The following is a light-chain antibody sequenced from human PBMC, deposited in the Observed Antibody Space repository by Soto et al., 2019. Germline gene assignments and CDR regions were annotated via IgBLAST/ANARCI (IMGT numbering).Light chain of an antibody. CDR1: SNDVGNYNY. J-gene: IGLJ3*02. CDR2: EVT. CDR3: SSYTSSSTLEV. Sequence: QSALTQPASVSGSPGQSITISCTGTSNDVGNYNYVSWYQQHPGKAPKLMIYEVTNRPSGVSNRFSGSKSDNTASLTISGLQAEDEADYYCSSYTSSSTLEVFGGGTKVTVL. V-gene: IGLV2-14*01.